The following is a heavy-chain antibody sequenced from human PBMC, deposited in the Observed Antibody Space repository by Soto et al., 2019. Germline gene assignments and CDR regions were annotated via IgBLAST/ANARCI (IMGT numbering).Heavy chain of an antibody. CDR2: INTYNGNT. CDR1: GYTFSDYA. D-gene: IGHD4-17*01. CDR3: ASGRHMTTTAYFDL. V-gene: IGHV1-18*01. Sequence: QVQLVQSGAEVKKPGASVRVSCKASGYTFSDYAISWVRQAPGQGLEWMGWINTYNGNTNYAQKLQGRVTMTTDTSTNTAYMELKSLRSDDTDVYYCASGRHMTTTAYFDLWGRGTLVTVSS. J-gene: IGHJ2*01.